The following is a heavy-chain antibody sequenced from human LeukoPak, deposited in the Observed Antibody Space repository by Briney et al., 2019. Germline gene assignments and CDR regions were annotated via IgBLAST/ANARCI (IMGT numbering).Heavy chain of an antibody. CDR2: TYYNSQWYN. CDR1: GDSVSRNNIA. J-gene: IGHJ4*02. V-gene: IGHV6-1*01. Sequence: SQTLSLTCAISGDSVSRNNIAWNWIRQSPSRGLEWLGRTYYNSQWYNDYAVSVRSRITINPDTSKNQFSLQLNSVTPEDTAVYFCARGRGVVVVPAADFDYWGQGILVTVSS. D-gene: IGHD2-2*01. CDR3: ARGRGVVVVPAADFDY.